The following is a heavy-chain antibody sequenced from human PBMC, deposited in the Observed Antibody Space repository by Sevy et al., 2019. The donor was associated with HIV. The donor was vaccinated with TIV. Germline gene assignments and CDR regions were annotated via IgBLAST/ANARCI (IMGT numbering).Heavy chain of an antibody. CDR2: ISNLGTFI. D-gene: IGHD2-15*01. Sequence: GGSLRLSCTTSGFYFGGYTMNWVRQAPGKGLEWVASISNLGTFIYYEHSVKGRFSISRDNDKNSVYLQMASLRVEDTAVYYCARDLPPASFFDFWGLGTQVTVSS. J-gene: IGHJ4*02. CDR1: GFYFGGYT. CDR3: ARDLPPASFFDF. V-gene: IGHV3-21*01.